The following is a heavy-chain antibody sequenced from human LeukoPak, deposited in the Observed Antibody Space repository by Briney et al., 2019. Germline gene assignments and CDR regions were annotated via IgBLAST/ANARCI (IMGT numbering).Heavy chain of an antibody. CDR2: ISGSGGST. D-gene: IGHD3-22*01. CDR3: AKAPLNYYDSSGSAFIDY. Sequence: PGGSLRLSCAASGFTFSSYAMSWVRQAPGKGLEWVSAISGSGGSTYYADSVKGRFTISRDNSKNTLYLQMNSLRAEDTAVYYCAKAPLNYYDSSGSAFIDYWSQGTLVTVSS. V-gene: IGHV3-23*01. CDR1: GFTFSSYA. J-gene: IGHJ4*02.